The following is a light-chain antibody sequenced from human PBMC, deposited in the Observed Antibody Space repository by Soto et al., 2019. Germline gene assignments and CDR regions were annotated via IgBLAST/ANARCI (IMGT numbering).Light chain of an antibody. CDR1: QSLVYSDGNIY. CDR3: MQGTHWPPIT. V-gene: IGKV2-30*01. CDR2: KVS. Sequence: DVVLTQSPLSLPVTLGQPASISCRSTQSLVYSDGNIYLNWFQQRPGQSPRRLIHKVSNRDSGVPDRFSGSGSGTDFTLKISRVEAEDVGVYYCMQGTHWPPITFGQGTRLEI. J-gene: IGKJ5*01.